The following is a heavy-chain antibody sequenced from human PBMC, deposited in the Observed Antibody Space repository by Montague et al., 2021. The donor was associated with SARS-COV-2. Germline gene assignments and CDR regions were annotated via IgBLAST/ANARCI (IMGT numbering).Heavy chain of an antibody. CDR3: ARDEYNRYWYKY. CDR1: AGSLSSRSNY. J-gene: IGHJ4*02. V-gene: IGHV4-39*07. Sequence: SETLSLTCTVSAGSLSSRSNYWGWIRQPPGMGLQRIESVDSVGSTYYSPSLKSRVTISLDTSKNQFSLKLSSVTAADTAVYYCARDEYNRYWYKYWGQGARVTVSS. D-gene: IGHD2-8*02. CDR2: VDSVGST.